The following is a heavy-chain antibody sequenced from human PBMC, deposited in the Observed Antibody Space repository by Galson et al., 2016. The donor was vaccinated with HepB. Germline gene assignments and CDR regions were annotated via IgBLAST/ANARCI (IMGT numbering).Heavy chain of an antibody. J-gene: IGHJ4*02. V-gene: IGHV4-38-2*02. CDR1: GFSISSGFH. CDR3: ARGGYSYGCLDY. CDR2: VYHSGSA. Sequence: TLSLTCTVSGFSISSGFHWGWIRQSPGKGLEFIGTVYHSGSAYPNPSLKSRVTLSVDTSKNQLSLRLSSVTAADTAVYFCARGGYSYGCLDYWGQGSLVTVSS. D-gene: IGHD5-12*01.